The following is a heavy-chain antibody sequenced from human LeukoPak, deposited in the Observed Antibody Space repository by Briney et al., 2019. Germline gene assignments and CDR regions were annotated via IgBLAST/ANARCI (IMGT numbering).Heavy chain of an antibody. V-gene: IGHV1-18*04. CDR2: ISAYNGNT. Sequence: ASVKVSCKASGYTFTSYGISWVRQAPGQGLEWMGWISAYNGNTNYAQKLQGRVTMTTDTSTSTAYMELRSLRSDDTVVYYCARDRKYYGSGSYFPDYWGQGTLVTVSS. J-gene: IGHJ4*02. CDR1: GYTFTSYG. D-gene: IGHD3-10*01. CDR3: ARDRKYYGSGSYFPDY.